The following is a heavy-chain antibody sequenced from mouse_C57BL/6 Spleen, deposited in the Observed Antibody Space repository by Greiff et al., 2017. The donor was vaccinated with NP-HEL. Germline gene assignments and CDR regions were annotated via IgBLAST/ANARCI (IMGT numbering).Heavy chain of an antibody. Sequence: VQLQQSGAELVRPGASVKLSCTASGFNIKDDYMHWVKQRPEQGLEWIGWIDPENGDTEYASKFQGKATITADTSSNTAYLPLSSLTSEDTAVYYCTIHDGYNYWGQGTTLTVSS. V-gene: IGHV14-4*01. CDR1: GFNIKDDY. J-gene: IGHJ2*01. D-gene: IGHD2-3*01. CDR3: TIHDGYNY. CDR2: IDPENGDT.